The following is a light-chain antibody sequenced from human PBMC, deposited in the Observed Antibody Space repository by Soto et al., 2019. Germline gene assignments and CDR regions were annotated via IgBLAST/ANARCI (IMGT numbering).Light chain of an antibody. J-gene: IGLJ3*02. CDR3: CSYAGSYAWV. CDR2: DVS. CDR1: SSDVGGYNY. V-gene: IGLV2-11*01. Sequence: QSALTQPRSVSGSPGQSVTISCTGTSSDVGGYNYVSWYQQHPGKAPKLVIYDVSKRPSGVPDRFSGSKSGNTAPLTISGLQAEDEGDYYCCSYAGSYAWVFRGGAKVTGL.